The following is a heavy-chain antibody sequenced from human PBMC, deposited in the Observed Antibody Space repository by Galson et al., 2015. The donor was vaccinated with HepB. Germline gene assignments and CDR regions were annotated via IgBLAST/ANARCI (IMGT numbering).Heavy chain of an antibody. Sequence: SLRLSCAASGFTFSSYAMSWVRQAPGKGLEWVSAISGSGGSTYYADSVKGRFTISRDNSKNTLYLQMNSLRAEDTAVYYCAKDRKYLAVAGPTSFDYWGQGTLVTVSS. CDR2: ISGSGGST. CDR3: AKDRKYLAVAGPTSFDY. V-gene: IGHV3-23*01. D-gene: IGHD6-19*01. CDR1: GFTFSSYA. J-gene: IGHJ4*02.